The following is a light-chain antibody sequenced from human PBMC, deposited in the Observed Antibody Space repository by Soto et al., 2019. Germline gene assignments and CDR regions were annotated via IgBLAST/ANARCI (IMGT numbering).Light chain of an antibody. CDR3: SLYTSENTYV. CDR1: STDFVSYNR. V-gene: IGLV2-18*01. Sequence: QSVLTQPPSVSGSPGQSVTISCTGTSTDFVSYNRVSWYQQPPGTAAKLIIYEASNRPSGVPDRFSGSKSGNTASLTISGLQAADEADYYCSLYTSENTYVFGTGTKVT. J-gene: IGLJ1*01. CDR2: EAS.